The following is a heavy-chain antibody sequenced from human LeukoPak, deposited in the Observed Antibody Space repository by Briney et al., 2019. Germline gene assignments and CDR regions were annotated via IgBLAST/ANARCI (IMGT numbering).Heavy chain of an antibody. Sequence: GGSLRLSCAASGFTFSSHWVNWVRQAPGKGLVWVSRIASDGSSTTYADSVKGRFSISRDNAKNTLYLQMNSLRVEDTAVYYCARGRPHGNDYWGQGTLVTVSS. CDR1: GFTFSSHW. CDR2: IASDGSST. V-gene: IGHV3-74*01. CDR3: ARGRPHGNDY. J-gene: IGHJ4*02. D-gene: IGHD4-23*01.